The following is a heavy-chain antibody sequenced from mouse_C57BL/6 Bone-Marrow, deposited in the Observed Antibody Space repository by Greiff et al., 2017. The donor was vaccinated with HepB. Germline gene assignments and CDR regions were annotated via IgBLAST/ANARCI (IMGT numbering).Heavy chain of an antibody. CDR2: ISDGGSYT. CDR1: GFTFSSYA. Sequence: EVKVVESGGGLVKPGGSLKLSCAASGFTFSSYAMSWVRQTPEKRLEWVATISDGGSYTYYPDNVKGRFTISRDNAKNNLYLQMSHLKSEDTAMYYCARVSSGYAMDYWGQGTSVTVSS. J-gene: IGHJ4*01. V-gene: IGHV5-4*03. D-gene: IGHD3-2*02. CDR3: ARVSSGYAMDY.